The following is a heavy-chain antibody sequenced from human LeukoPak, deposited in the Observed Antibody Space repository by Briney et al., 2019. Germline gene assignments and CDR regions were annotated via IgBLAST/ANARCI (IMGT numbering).Heavy chain of an antibody. CDR1: GGSISSYY. CDR2: IYYSGST. Sequence: PSETLSLTCTVSGGSISSYYWSWIRQPPGKGLEWIGYIYYSGSTNYNPSLKSRVTISVDTSKNQFSLKLSSVTAADTAVYYCARHKRNYYDRSGLPSDSHYGMDVWGQGTTVTVSS. D-gene: IGHD3-22*01. V-gene: IGHV4-59*08. J-gene: IGHJ6*02. CDR3: ARHKRNYYDRSGLPSDSHYGMDV.